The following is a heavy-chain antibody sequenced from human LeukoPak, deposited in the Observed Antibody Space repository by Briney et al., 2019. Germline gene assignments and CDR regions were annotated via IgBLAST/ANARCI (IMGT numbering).Heavy chain of an antibody. J-gene: IGHJ4*02. CDR1: GFTISGYW. Sequence: GGSLRLSCAASGFTISGYWMHWVRQAPGKGLVWVSRISGDGSITAYADSVKGRFTISRDNAKNTLYLQMNSLRAEDTAVYYCARGLVPGFLDYWGQGTPVTVSS. V-gene: IGHV3-74*01. CDR3: ARGLVPGFLDY. CDR2: ISGDGSIT. D-gene: IGHD4-11*01.